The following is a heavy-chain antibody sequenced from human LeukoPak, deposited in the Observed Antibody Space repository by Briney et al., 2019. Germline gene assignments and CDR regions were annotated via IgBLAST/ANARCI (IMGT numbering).Heavy chain of an antibody. J-gene: IGHJ6*02. Sequence: PSETLSLTCTVSGTSITRTYWSWIRQPPGRGLESVGYVYDTGDTNYNPSLKSRVTMSLDTSKNQFSLTLSSVTAADTAVYYCARQGSGFPIYYYYYGMDVWGQGTTVTVSS. V-gene: IGHV4-59*08. CDR1: GTSITRTY. CDR2: VYDTGDT. CDR3: ARQGSGFPIYYYYYGMDV. D-gene: IGHD6-19*01.